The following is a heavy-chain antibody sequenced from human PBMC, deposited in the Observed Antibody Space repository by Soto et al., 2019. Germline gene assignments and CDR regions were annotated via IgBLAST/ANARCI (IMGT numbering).Heavy chain of an antibody. D-gene: IGHD1-26*01. CDR2: INPHGGST. J-gene: IGHJ5*02. Sequence: GASVKVSCKAPRDTFTSYDINWLRQAPGQGLEWMGVINPHGGSTAYAQKFEGRVTLTRYSSASTVYMEVSSLTSEETAMYYCARSSGGNFGIIIEGTNWFAPWGQGTLVTVSS. CDR3: ARSSGGNFGIIIEGTNWFAP. CDR1: RDTFTSYD. V-gene: IGHV1-46*01.